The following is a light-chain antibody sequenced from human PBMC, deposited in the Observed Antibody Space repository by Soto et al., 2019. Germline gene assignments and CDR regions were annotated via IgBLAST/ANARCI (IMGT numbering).Light chain of an antibody. CDR3: SSYTSSTTLYV. CDR1: STDVGGYKY. V-gene: IGLV2-14*01. Sequence: QSALTQPASVSGSPGQSITISCTGTSTDVGGYKYVSWYQQHPGTAPKLMIFEVNGRPSGVSDRFSGSKSGNTASLTISGLQPEDEADYYCSSYTSSTTLYVFGTGTKVTVL. CDR2: EVN. J-gene: IGLJ1*01.